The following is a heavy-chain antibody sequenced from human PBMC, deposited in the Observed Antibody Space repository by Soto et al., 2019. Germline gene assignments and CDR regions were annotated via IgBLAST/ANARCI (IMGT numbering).Heavy chain of an antibody. CDR3: GDTDYTGY. J-gene: IGHJ4*02. D-gene: IGHD4-4*01. CDR1: GFTFSNAW. V-gene: IGHV3-15*01. Sequence: GGALRLSCAASGFTFSNAWMSWVRQAPGKGLEGGGLIKTKADGWTPDYASPVEGRFTISRDDSKYTLYLEMNSLETDDTAVYYCGDTDYTGYWGQGTLVTVSS. CDR2: IKTKADGWTP.